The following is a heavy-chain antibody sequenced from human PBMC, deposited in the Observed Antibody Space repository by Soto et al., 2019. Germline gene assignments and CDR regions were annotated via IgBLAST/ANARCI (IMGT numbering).Heavy chain of an antibody. Sequence: GGSLRLSCAASGYTFSTYAMHWVRQAPGKGLEYVSVINSNGGSTFYANSVKGRFTISRDNSKNTLYLQMGSLRVEDTGVYYCVSAPGYRRHDALGYWGPGTLVTVSS. CDR1: GYTFSTYA. V-gene: IGHV3-64*01. J-gene: IGHJ4*02. CDR3: VSAPGYRRHDALGY. D-gene: IGHD5-12*01. CDR2: INSNGGST.